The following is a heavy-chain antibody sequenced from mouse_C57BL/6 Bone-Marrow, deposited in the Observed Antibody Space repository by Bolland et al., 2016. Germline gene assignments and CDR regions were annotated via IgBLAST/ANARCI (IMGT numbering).Heavy chain of an antibody. CDR2: SGST. V-gene: IGHV3-8*01. J-gene: IGHJ3*01. Sequence: SGSTYYNPSLKSRISITRDTSKNQYYLQLNSVTTEDTATYYCASFTTVVGFDYWGQGTLV. D-gene: IGHD1-1*01. CDR3: ASFTTVVGFDY.